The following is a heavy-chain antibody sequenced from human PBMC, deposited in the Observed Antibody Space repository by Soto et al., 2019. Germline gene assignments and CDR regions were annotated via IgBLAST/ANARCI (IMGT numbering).Heavy chain of an antibody. CDR2: ISSSSSTI. D-gene: IGHD5-12*01. CDR1: GFTFSSYG. Sequence: AGGSLRLSSAASGFTFSSYGMNWVRQAPGKGLEWVSYISSSSSTIYYADSVKGRFTISRDNAKNSLYLQMNSLRAEDTAVYYCASQSSEWLLFASWGQGTLVTVSS. V-gene: IGHV3-48*01. J-gene: IGHJ4*02. CDR3: ASQSSEWLLFAS.